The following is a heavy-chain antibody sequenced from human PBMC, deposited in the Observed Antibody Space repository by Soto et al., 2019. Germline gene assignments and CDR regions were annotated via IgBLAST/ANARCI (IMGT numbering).Heavy chain of an antibody. J-gene: IGHJ5*02. Sequence: ASVKVSCKPSGYTFTPNAFHWVRQAPGQGLEWMGWISAYNGNTNYAQKLQGRVTMTTDTSTSTAYMELRSLRSDDTAVYYCARVARIAAAGLNWFDPWGQGTLVTVSS. V-gene: IGHV1-18*01. CDR3: ARVARIAAAGLNWFDP. D-gene: IGHD6-13*01. CDR2: ISAYNGNT. CDR1: GYTFTPNA.